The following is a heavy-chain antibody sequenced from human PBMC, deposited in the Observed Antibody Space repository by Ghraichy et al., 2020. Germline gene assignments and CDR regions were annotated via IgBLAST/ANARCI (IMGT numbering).Heavy chain of an antibody. V-gene: IGHV3-23*01. CDR2: IGGSGDTA. D-gene: IGHD3-22*01. CDR3: AKSRQNYYYDSRDIFDF. Sequence: GGSLRLSCAASGFSFSIYAMTWVRQVPGKGLEWVSSIGGSGDTANYADSVKGRFTISRDNSKSTLYLQMNSLRAEDTAVYHCAKSRQNYYYDSRDIFDFWGQGTLVTVSS. J-gene: IGHJ4*02. CDR1: GFSFSIYA.